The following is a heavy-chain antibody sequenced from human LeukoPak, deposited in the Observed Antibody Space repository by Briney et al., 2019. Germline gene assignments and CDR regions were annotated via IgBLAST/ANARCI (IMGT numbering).Heavy chain of an antibody. CDR1: GYTFTGYY. J-gene: IGHJ6*03. Sequence: ASVKVSCKASGYTFTGYYMHWVRQAPGQGLEWMGWINPNSGGTNYAQKFQGRVTMTRDTSISTAYMELSRLRSDDTAVYYCARGITVHTAMIFYYYYYMDVWGKGTTVTVSS. CDR2: INPNSGGT. D-gene: IGHD5-18*01. CDR3: ARGITVHTAMIFYYYYYMDV. V-gene: IGHV1-2*02.